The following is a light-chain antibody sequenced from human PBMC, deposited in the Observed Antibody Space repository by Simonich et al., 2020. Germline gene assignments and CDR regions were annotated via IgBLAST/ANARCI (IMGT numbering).Light chain of an antibody. Sequence: DIVMTQYPDSLAVSLGERATINCKSSQSVLYSSNNKNYLAWYQQKPGQPTKLLIYWASTRESGVPDRFSGSGSGTDFTLTISSLQAEDVAVYYCQQYYSTPYTFGQGTKLEIK. CDR3: QQYYSTPYT. CDR1: QSVLYSSNNKNY. J-gene: IGKJ2*01. CDR2: WAS. V-gene: IGKV4-1*01.